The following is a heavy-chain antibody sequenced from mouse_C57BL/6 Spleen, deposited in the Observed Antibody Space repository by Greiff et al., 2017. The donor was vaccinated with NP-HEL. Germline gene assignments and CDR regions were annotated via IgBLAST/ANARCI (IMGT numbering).Heavy chain of an antibody. D-gene: IGHD1-1*01. CDR3: ARTLSTTVVDPRYFDV. CDR2: IYPRSGNT. CDR1: GYTFTSYG. V-gene: IGHV1-81*01. J-gene: IGHJ1*03. Sequence: QVQLQQSGAELARPGASVKLSCKASGYTFTSYGISWVKQRTGQGLEWIGEIYPRSGNTYYNEKFKGKATLTANKSSSTAYMELRSLTSEDSAVYFCARTLSTTVVDPRYFDVWGTGTTVTVSS.